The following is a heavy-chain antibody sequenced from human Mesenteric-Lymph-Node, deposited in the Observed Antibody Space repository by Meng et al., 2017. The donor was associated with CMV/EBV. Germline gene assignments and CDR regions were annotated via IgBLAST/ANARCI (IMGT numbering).Heavy chain of an antibody. CDR2: ISTTGSSI. Sequence: GGSLRLSCAASGFSFNTYTMNWVRQAPGKGLEWVSCISTTGSSIHYADSVKGRFTISRDNAKNSLYLQMNSLRAEDTAVYYCARETSPIDYWGQGTLVTVSS. CDR1: GFSFNTYT. J-gene: IGHJ4*02. CDR3: ARETSPIDY. V-gene: IGHV3-48*04. D-gene: IGHD4-11*01.